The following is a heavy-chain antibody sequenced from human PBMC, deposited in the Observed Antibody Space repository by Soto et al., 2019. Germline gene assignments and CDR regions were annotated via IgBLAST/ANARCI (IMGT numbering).Heavy chain of an antibody. CDR1: GYTFTEVS. J-gene: IGHJ5*02. V-gene: IGHV1-24*01. D-gene: IGHD1-7*01. Sequence: ASVKVSCKVSGYTFTEVSIHWVRQAPGKGLEWMGGFDPDGGETVYAQKFQGRVRMTEDTSTETAHMEVSSLRPEDTAVYYCAPVNSNYKRGWLDPWGQGTLVTVSS. CDR2: FDPDGGET. CDR3: APVNSNYKRGWLDP.